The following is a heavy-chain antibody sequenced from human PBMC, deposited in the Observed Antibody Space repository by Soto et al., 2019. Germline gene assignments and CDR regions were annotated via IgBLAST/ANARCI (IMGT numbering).Heavy chain of an antibody. J-gene: IGHJ4*02. V-gene: IGHV3-33*01. D-gene: IGHD3-22*01. CDR3: ARGYYDSSGYWPLGWY. Sequence: GGSLRLSCAASGFTFSSYGMHWVRQAPGKGLEWVAVIWYDGSNKYYADSVKGRFTISRDNSKNTLYLQMNSLRAEDTAVYYCARGYYDSSGYWPLGWYWGQGTLVTVSS. CDR1: GFTFSSYG. CDR2: IWYDGSNK.